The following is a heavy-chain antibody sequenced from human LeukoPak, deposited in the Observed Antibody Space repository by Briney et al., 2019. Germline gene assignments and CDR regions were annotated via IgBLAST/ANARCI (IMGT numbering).Heavy chain of an antibody. J-gene: IGHJ4*02. V-gene: IGHV1-18*04. CDR1: GYTFTDYY. CDR3: ARSSGWYGLDY. CDR2: ISAYNGNT. D-gene: IGHD6-19*01. Sequence: GASVKVSCKASGYTFTDYYMHWVRQAPGQGLEWMGWISAYNGNTNYAQKLQGRVTMTTDTSTSTAYMELRSLRSDDTAVYYCARSSGWYGLDYWGQGTLVTVSS.